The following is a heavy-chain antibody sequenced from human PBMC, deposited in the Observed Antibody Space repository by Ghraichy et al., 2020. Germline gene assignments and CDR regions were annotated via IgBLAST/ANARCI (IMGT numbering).Heavy chain of an antibody. D-gene: IGHD1-26*01. CDR3: ARGRIVGVTGYYFDN. V-gene: IGHV4-61*01. Sequence: GSLRLSCIVSGGSVSSGSYYWSWIRQPPGKGLEWIGYIYDSGSTDYNPSLKSRVTIAADTSKNQFCLKLSSVTAADTAVYYCARGRIVGVTGYYFDNWGQGTLVTVSS. J-gene: IGHJ4*02. CDR2: IYDSGST. CDR1: GGSVSSGSYY.